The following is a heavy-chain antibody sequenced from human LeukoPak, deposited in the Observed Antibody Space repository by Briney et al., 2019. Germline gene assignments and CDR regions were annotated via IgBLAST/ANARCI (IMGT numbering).Heavy chain of an antibody. V-gene: IGHV3-11*01. Sequence: GGSLTLSCAASGFTFSDYYMSWIRQAPGKGLEWVSYISSSGSTIYYADSVKGRFTISRDNAKNSLYLQMNSLRAEDTAVYYCAREKPQVGATPNDAFDIWDQGTMVTVSS. J-gene: IGHJ3*02. D-gene: IGHD1-26*01. CDR2: ISSSGSTI. CDR1: GFTFSDYY. CDR3: AREKPQVGATPNDAFDI.